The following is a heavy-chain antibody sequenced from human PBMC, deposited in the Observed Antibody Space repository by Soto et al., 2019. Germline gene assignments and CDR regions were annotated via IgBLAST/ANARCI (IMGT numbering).Heavy chain of an antibody. D-gene: IGHD4-17*01. CDR2: IYYSGST. Sequence: SETLSLTCSVSGDSISSNRFYRAWIRQPPGKGLEWIGNIYYSGSTYYNPSLKSRVTISIDTSKNQFFLKLSSVTAADTAVYYCAALLDSGGYEFWGQGTLVTVSS. J-gene: IGHJ4*02. CDR3: AALLDSGGYEF. CDR1: GDSISSNRFY. V-gene: IGHV4-39*01.